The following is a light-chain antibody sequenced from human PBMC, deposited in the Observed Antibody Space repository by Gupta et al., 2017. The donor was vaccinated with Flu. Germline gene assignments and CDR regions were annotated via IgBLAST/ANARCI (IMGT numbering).Light chain of an antibody. CDR1: SSNLGSNT. V-gene: IGLV1-44*01. J-gene: IGLJ3*02. CDR2: SNN. CDR3: AAWDDSLNGRV. Sequence: QSVLTQPPSASGTPGQRVTISCYGSSSNLGSNTVNWYQQLPGTAPKLLIYSNNPRPSGVPDRFSGSKSGTSASLAISGLQSEDEADYYCAAWDDSLNGRVFGGGTKLTVL.